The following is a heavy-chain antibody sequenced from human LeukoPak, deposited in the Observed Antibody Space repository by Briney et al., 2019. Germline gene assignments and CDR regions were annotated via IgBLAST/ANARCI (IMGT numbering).Heavy chain of an antibody. J-gene: IGHJ6*02. CDR3: ARGKGGPGGYYYGMDV. CDR2: INSDGSST. CDR1: GFTFSSYW. D-gene: IGHD2-8*02. Sequence: PGGSLRLSCAASGFTFSSYWMHWVRQAPGKGLVWVSRINSDGSSTSYADSVKGRFTISRDNAKNTLYLQMNSLRAEDTAVYYCARGKGGPGGYYYGMDVWGQGTTVTVSS. V-gene: IGHV3-74*01.